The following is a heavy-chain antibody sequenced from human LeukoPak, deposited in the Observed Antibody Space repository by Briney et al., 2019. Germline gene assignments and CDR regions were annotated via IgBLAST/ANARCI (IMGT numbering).Heavy chain of an antibody. V-gene: IGHV3-48*02. J-gene: IGHJ4*02. Sequence: GGSLRLSCAASGFVFSSYSMNWVRQTPGKGLEGVSYISTMSTTKYYADSVKGRFTISRDNAKNSLYLQMNSLRDEDTAMYYCARDAGYSSAWFQEGDYWGQGTLVTVSS. CDR2: ISTMSTTK. CDR3: ARDAGYSSAWFQEGDY. CDR1: GFVFSSYS. D-gene: IGHD6-19*01.